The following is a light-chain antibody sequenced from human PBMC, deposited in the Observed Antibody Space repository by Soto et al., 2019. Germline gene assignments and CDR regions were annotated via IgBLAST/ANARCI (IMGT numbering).Light chain of an antibody. CDR3: ASWDDSLGGHVL. CDR2: SDN. V-gene: IGLV1-47*02. J-gene: IGLJ3*02. Sequence: QSVLTQPPSASGTPGQRVTISCSGSGSNIGSNYVYWYQHLPPTAPKLLIYSDNQRPSGVPDRFSGSKSGTSASLAISGLRSEDEADYYCASWDDSLGGHVLFGGGTKVTVL. CDR1: GSNIGSNY.